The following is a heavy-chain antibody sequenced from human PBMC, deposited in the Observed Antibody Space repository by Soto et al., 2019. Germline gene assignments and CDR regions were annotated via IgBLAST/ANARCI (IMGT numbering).Heavy chain of an antibody. Sequence: ASVKVSCKVSGSTFTSNGIGWVRQAPGQRLEWMGWINAANGDTKYSPKFQGRVTITRDTSASTAYMELSSLRSEDTAVYYCVRRHVSATGIDWFDPWGQGTLVTVSS. J-gene: IGHJ5*02. V-gene: IGHV1-3*01. D-gene: IGHD6-13*01. CDR3: VRRHVSATGIDWFDP. CDR1: GSTFTSNG. CDR2: INAANGDT.